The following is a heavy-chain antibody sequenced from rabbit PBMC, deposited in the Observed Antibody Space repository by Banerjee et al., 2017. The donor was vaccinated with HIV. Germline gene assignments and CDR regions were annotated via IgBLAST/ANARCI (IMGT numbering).Heavy chain of an antibody. CDR2: IYTGDGT. J-gene: IGHJ4*01. CDR1: GIEFSSYG. D-gene: IGHD4-1*01. CDR3: ARDLAGAIGWNFNL. Sequence: QQQLEESGGGLVKPGGTLTLTCKASGIEFSSYGVSWVRQAPGKGPEWIACIYTGDGTWYASWAKGRFTISKTSSTTVTLQMTSLTAADTATYFCARDLAGAIGWNFNLWGQVTLVTVS. V-gene: IGHV1S45*01.